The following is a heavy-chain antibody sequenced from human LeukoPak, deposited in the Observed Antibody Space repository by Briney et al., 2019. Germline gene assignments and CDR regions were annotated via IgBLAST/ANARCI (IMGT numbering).Heavy chain of an antibody. D-gene: IGHD3-22*01. J-gene: IGHJ4*02. CDR3: ARDLDYYDSSGYYLDY. CDR1: GGSISSYY. CDR2: IYTSGST. V-gene: IGHV4-4*07. Sequence: KPSETLSLTCTVSGGSISSYYWSWIRQPAGKGLEWIGRIYTSGSTNYNPSLKSRVTMSVDTSKNQFSLKLSSVTAADTAVYYCARDLDYYDSSGYYLDYWGQGTLVTVSS.